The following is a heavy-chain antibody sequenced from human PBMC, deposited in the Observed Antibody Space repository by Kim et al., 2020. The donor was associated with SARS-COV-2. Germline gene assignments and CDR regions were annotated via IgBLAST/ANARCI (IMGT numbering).Heavy chain of an antibody. J-gene: IGHJ4*02. CDR1: GFTFSSYG. D-gene: IGHD3-22*01. CDR3: AKEESGWLLLGIDY. CDR2: ISYDGSNK. V-gene: IGHV3-30*18. Sequence: GGSLRLSCAASGFTFSSYGMHWVRQAPGKGLEWVAVISYDGSNKYYADSVKGRFTISRDNSKNTLYLQMNSLRAEDTAVYYCAKEESGWLLLGIDYWGQGTLVTVSS.